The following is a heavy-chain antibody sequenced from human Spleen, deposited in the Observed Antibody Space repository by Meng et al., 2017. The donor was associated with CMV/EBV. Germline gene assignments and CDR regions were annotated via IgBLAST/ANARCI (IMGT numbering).Heavy chain of an antibody. V-gene: IGHV1-46*01. J-gene: IGHJ2*01. CDR3: ARDRYYYDSSGYYYVRSWYFDL. CDR2: INPSGGST. CDR1: GYTLTSYY. D-gene: IGHD3-22*01. Sequence: VEVKKPGASVKVSCKASGYTLTSYYMHWVRQAPGQGLEWMGIINPSGGSTSYAQKFQGRVTMTRDTSTSTVYMELSSLRSEDTAVYYCARDRYYYDSSGYYYVRSWYFDLWGRGTLVTVSS.